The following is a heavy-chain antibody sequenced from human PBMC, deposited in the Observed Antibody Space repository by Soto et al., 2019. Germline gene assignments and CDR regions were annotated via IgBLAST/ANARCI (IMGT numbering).Heavy chain of an antibody. CDR3: ARDPTYYDILTGYPFDETHDAFDI. J-gene: IGHJ3*02. D-gene: IGHD3-9*01. V-gene: IGHV1-69*04. CDR1: GGTFSSYT. Sequence: PVKVSSKASGGTFSSYTISWARQAPGQGLEWMGRIIPILGIANYAQKFQGRVTITADKSTSTAYMELSSLRSEDTAVYYCARDPTYYDILTGYPFDETHDAFDIWGQGTMVTVSS. CDR2: IIPILGIA.